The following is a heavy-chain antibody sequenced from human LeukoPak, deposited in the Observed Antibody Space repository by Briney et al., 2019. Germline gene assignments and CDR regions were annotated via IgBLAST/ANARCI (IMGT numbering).Heavy chain of an antibody. CDR3: ARDRLYFGSGSWPNPTTYMDV. V-gene: IGHV1-2*02. Sequence: GASVKVSCKASGYTFTGYYMHWVRQAPGQGLEWMGWTNPNGGDTDYAQKFQGRVTMTWDTSISTAYMELSRLTPDDTAVYFCARDRLYFGSGSWPNPTTYMDVWGKGTTVTISS. CDR2: TNPNGGDT. CDR1: GYTFTGYY. D-gene: IGHD3-10*01. J-gene: IGHJ6*03.